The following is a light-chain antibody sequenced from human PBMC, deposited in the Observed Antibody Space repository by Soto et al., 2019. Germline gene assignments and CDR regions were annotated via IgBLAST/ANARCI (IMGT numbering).Light chain of an antibody. V-gene: IGKV1-5*03. Sequence: DIQMTQSPSTLSASVGDRVTITCLASQSISSWLAWYQQKPGKAPNLLIYKASSLESGVPSRFIGSGSGTEFTLTISSLQPDDFATYYCQQYNSYSRTFGQGTKVEIK. CDR3: QQYNSYSRT. CDR1: QSISSW. CDR2: KAS. J-gene: IGKJ1*01.